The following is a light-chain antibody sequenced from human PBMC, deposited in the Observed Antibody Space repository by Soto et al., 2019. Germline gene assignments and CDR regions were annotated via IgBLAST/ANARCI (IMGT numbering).Light chain of an antibody. CDR3: QQYNHWPPKMA. J-gene: IGKJ1*01. CDR1: QSITNN. V-gene: IGKV3D-15*01. CDR2: GAS. Sequence: EIVMTQCPGTLSVSPGERATLSCRASQSITNNLAWYQQKVGQAPSLLIYGASTRATGIPARFRRSGSGKEFTLTMSSLESDDFAVYYCQQYNHWPPKMAFGQGTKVEIK.